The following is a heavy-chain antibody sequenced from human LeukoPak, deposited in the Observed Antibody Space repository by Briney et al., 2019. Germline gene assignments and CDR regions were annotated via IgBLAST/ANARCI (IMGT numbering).Heavy chain of an antibody. Sequence: TGGSLRLSCAASGFTFNYFSVNWVRQAPGKVLEWVSYISSSSNTIYYADSVKGRFTISRDNARNSLYLQMNSLRDEDTAVYYCARDRDHSNNWYIFLDYWGQGTLVTVSS. V-gene: IGHV3-48*02. CDR2: ISSSSNTI. CDR3: ARDRDHSNNWYIFLDY. D-gene: IGHD6-13*01. J-gene: IGHJ4*02. CDR1: GFTFNYFS.